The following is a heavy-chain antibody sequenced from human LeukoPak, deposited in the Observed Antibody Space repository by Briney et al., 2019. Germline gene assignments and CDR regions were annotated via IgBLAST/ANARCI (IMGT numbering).Heavy chain of an antibody. D-gene: IGHD6-19*01. J-gene: IGHJ4*02. CDR3: ARVAAVVGPGYFDY. Sequence: SETLSLTCIVSGYPISSGHYWGWIRPPPGKGLEWIGYSYYSGSTNYNFSLKSRVTISVDTSKNQFSLKLSSVTAADTAVYYCARVAAVVGPGYFDYWGQGTLVTVSS. CDR1: GYPISSGHY. CDR2: SYYSGST. V-gene: IGHV4-38-2*02.